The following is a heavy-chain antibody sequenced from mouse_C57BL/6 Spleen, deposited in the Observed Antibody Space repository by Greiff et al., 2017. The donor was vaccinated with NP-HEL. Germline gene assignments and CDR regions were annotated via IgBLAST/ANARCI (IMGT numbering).Heavy chain of an antibody. CDR3: ARGPSMDY. CDR1: GFTFSDYG. Sequence: EVQRVESGGGLVKPGGSLKLSCAASGFTFSDYGMHWVRQAPEKGLEWVAYISSGSSTIYYADKVKGRFTISRDTAMNTLFLQMTSLRSEDTGMYYCARGPSMDYWGQGTSVTVSS. V-gene: IGHV5-17*01. J-gene: IGHJ4*01. CDR2: ISSGSSTI.